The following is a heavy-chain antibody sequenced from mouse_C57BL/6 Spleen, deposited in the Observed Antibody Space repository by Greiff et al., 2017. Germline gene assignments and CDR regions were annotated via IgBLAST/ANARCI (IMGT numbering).Heavy chain of an antibody. CDR3: ARFGYYGSSRYWYFDV. D-gene: IGHD1-1*01. Sequence: EVQWVESGGGLVKPGGSLKLSCAASGFTFSDYGMHWVRQAPEKGLEWVAYISSGSSTIYYADTVKGRFTISRDNAKNTLFLQMTSLRSEDTAMYYCARFGYYGSSRYWYFDVWGTGTTVTVSS. CDR2: ISSGSSTI. CDR1: GFTFSDYG. V-gene: IGHV5-17*01. J-gene: IGHJ1*03.